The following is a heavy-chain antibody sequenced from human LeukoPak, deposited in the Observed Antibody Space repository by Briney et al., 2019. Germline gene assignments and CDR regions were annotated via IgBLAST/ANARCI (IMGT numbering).Heavy chain of an antibody. CDR2: IKSKTDGGTT. D-gene: IGHD3-10*01. V-gene: IGHV3-15*01. CDR3: TFYLLWFGELLSY. Sequence: GGSLRLSCAASGFTFSNAWMSWVRQAPGKGLEWVGRIKSKTDGGTTDYAAPVKGRFTISRDDSKNTLNLQMNSLKTEDTAVYYCTFYLLWFGELLSYWGQGTLVTVSS. CDR1: GFTFSNAW. J-gene: IGHJ4*02.